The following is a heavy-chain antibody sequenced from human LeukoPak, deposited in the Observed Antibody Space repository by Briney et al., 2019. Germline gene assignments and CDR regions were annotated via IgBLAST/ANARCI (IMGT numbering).Heavy chain of an antibody. CDR2: INHSGST. V-gene: IGHV4-34*01. CDR1: GGSFSGYY. Sequence: SETLSLTCAVYGGSFSGYYWSWIRQPPGKGLEWIGEINHSGSTNYNPSLKSRVTISVDTSKNQFSLKLSSVTAADTAVYYCARGRTICGVVIIGYLLDYWGQGTLVTVSS. J-gene: IGHJ4*02. CDR3: ARGRTICGVVIIGYLLDY. D-gene: IGHD3-3*01.